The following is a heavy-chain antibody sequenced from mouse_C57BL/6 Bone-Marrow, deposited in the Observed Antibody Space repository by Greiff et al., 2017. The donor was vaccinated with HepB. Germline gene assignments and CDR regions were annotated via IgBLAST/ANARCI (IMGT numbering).Heavy chain of an antibody. J-gene: IGHJ4*01. Sequence: DVKLQESGPGLVKPSQSLSLTCSVTGYSITSGYYWNWIRQFPGNKLEWMGYISYDGSNNYNPSLKNRISITRDTSKNQFFLKLNSVTTEDTATYYCASPLYDYDGDYAMDYWGQGTSVTVSS. CDR2: ISYDGSN. CDR3: ASPLYDYDGDYAMDY. V-gene: IGHV3-6*01. CDR1: GYSITSGYY. D-gene: IGHD2-4*01.